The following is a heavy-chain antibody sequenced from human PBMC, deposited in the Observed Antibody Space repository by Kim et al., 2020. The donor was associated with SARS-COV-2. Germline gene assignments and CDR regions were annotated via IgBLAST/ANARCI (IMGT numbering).Heavy chain of an antibody. CDR2: IYYSGST. CDR3: ARGDFEGWFDP. V-gene: IGHV4-31*03. CDR1: GDSISSGGFY. Sequence: SETLSLTCSVSGDSISSGGFYWSRIRQHPGKGLEWIGYIYYSGSTYCNPSLKSRVTMSVDTSKNQFSLKLSSVTAADTAVYYCARGDFEGWFDPWGQGTL. J-gene: IGHJ5*02.